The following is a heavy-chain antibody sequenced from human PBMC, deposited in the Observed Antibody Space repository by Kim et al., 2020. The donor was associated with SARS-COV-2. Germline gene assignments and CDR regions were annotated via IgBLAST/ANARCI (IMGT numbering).Heavy chain of an antibody. Sequence: GGSLRLSCAASGFTFSGSAMHWVRQASGKGLEWVGRIRSKANSYATAYAASVKGRFTISRDDSKNTAYLQMNSLKTEDTAVYYCTRPPRMYGSGSEAVDYWGQGTLVTVSS. CDR1: GFTFSGSA. V-gene: IGHV3-73*01. J-gene: IGHJ4*02. D-gene: IGHD3-10*01. CDR3: TRPPRMYGSGSEAVDY. CDR2: IRSKANSYAT.